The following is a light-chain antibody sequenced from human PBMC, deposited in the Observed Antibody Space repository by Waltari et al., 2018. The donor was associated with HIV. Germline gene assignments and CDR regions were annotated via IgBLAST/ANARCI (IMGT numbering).Light chain of an antibody. V-gene: IGLV1-47*01. J-gene: IGLJ1*01. CDR1: RSNIGSNY. Sequence: QSVLTPPPSASGTPGQRVTVSCSGSRSNIGSNYVYWYQQLPGTAPKLLIYRNYQRPSGVPDRFSGSKSGTSASLAISGLRSEDEADYYCAAWDGSLSNYVFGTGTKVTVL. CDR2: RNY. CDR3: AAWDGSLSNYV.